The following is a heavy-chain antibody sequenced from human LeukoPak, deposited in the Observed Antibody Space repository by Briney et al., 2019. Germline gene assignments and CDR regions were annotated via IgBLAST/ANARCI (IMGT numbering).Heavy chain of an antibody. J-gene: IGHJ3*02. D-gene: IGHD2-15*01. V-gene: IGHV3-23*01. CDR2: ISGSGGST. CDR1: GFTFSSYA. CDR3: AKDFLWWVVVVVAASGAFDI. Sequence: GGSLRLSCAASGFTFSSYAMSWVRQAPGKGLEWVSAISGSGGSTYYADSVKGRFTISRDNSKNTLYLQMNSLRAEDTAVYYCAKDFLWWVVVVVAASGAFDIWGQGTTVTVSS.